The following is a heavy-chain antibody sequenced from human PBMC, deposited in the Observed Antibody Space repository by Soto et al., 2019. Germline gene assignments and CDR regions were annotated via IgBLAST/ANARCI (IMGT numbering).Heavy chain of an antibody. CDR1: GGSVSSCSYY. V-gene: IGHV4-61*01. CDR3: ARDLSSSWYGYDWFDP. Sequence: SETLSLTCTVSGGSVSSCSYYWSWIRQPPGKGLEWIGYIYYSGSTNYNPSLKSRVTISVDTSKNQFSLKLSSVTAADTAVYYCARDLSSSWYGYDWFDPWGQGTLVTVSS. D-gene: IGHD6-13*01. CDR2: IYYSGST. J-gene: IGHJ5*02.